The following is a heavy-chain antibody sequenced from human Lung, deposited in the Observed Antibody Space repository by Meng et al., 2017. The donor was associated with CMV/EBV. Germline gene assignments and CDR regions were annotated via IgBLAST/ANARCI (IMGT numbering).Heavy chain of an antibody. CDR3: ASHRYSGSYYPPAWFDP. CDR2: ISSSGSTI. D-gene: IGHD1-26*01. J-gene: IGHJ5*02. V-gene: IGHV3-11*01. Sequence: XAAPGFTFSDYYMSWIRQAPGKGLEWVPYISSSGSTIYYADPEKGRLAISRDNAKNSLYLQMNSLSAENTAGYYCASHRYSGSYYPPAWFDPWGQGTXVTVSS. CDR1: GFTFSDYY.